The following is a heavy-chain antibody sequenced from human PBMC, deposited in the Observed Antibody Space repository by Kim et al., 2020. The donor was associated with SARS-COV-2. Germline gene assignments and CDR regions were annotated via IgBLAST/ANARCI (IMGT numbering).Heavy chain of an antibody. CDR3: ANLWSGYSSDAFDI. Sequence: ADSVKGRLPISRDNAKNSLYLQMNSLRAEDTALYYCANLWSGYSSDAFDIWGQGTMVTVSS. V-gene: IGHV3-9*01. J-gene: IGHJ3*02. D-gene: IGHD3-3*01.